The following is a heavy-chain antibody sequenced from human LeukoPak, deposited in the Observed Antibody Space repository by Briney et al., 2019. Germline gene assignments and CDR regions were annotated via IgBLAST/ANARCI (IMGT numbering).Heavy chain of an antibody. V-gene: IGHV4-4*07. J-gene: IGHJ5*02. D-gene: IGHD6-25*01. CDR1: GGSISSYY. Sequence: SETLSLTCTVSGGSISSYYWTWLRQSAGKGLEWIGRINTSGSTNYNPSPRSRVTMSVNTSKNQFSLNLTSVTAADTAVYSCAREGGDPRWLDPWGQGTLVTVSS. CDR2: INTSGST. CDR3: AREGGDPRWLDP.